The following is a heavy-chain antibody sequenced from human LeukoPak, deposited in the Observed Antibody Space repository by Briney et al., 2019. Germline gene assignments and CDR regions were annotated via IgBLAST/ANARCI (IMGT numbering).Heavy chain of an antibody. J-gene: IGHJ6*02. Sequence: ASVKVSCKASGYTFTSYGISWVRQAPGQGLEWMGWISAYNGNTNYAQKLQGRVTMTTDTSTSTAYMELRSLRSDDTAVYYCARDPFHYDFWSGHYPSLMDVWGQGTTVTVSS. V-gene: IGHV1-18*01. CDR2: ISAYNGNT. D-gene: IGHD3-3*01. CDR3: ARDPFHYDFWSGHYPSLMDV. CDR1: GYTFTSYG.